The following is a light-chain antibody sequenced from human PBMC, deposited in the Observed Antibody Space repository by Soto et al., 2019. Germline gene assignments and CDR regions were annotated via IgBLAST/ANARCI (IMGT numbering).Light chain of an antibody. CDR3: QSYDSSLNGYVV. J-gene: IGLJ2*01. V-gene: IGLV1-40*01. CDR1: SSNIGAGYD. Sequence: QSVLTQPPSVSGAPGQRVTISCTGSSSNIGAGYDVHGYQQLPGTAPKLLIYGDSNRPSGVPDRFSGSKSGTSASLAITGLQAEDEADYYCQSYDSSLNGYVVFGGGTKLTVL. CDR2: GDS.